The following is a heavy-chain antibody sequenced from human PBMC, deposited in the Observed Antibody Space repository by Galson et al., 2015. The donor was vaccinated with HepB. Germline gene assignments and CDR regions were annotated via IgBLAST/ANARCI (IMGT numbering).Heavy chain of an antibody. CDR3: TTDISTNWNDFLAMDV. CDR1: GFTFSNAW. Sequence: SLRLSCAASGFTFSNAWMSWVRQAPGKGLEWVGRIKSKTDGGTTDYAAPVKGRFTISRDDSKNTLYLQMNSLKTEDTAVYYCTTDISTNWNDFLAMDVWGQGTTVTVSS. V-gene: IGHV3-15*01. CDR2: IKSKTDGGTT. J-gene: IGHJ6*02. D-gene: IGHD1-1*01.